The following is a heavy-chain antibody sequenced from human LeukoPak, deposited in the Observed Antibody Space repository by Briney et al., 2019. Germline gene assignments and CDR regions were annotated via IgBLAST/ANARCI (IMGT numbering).Heavy chain of an antibody. J-gene: IGHJ4*02. CDR2: ISGSAGST. Sequence: TGGSLRLSCAASGFTFSTFAMSWVRQAPGKGLEWVSAISGSAGSTFHADSVKGRFTISRDNSKNTLYLLMDSLRAEDTAVYYCAKPRFYDILGGYSHWGQGTLVTVSS. CDR1: GFTFSTFA. CDR3: AKPRFYDILGGYSH. V-gene: IGHV3-23*01. D-gene: IGHD3-9*01.